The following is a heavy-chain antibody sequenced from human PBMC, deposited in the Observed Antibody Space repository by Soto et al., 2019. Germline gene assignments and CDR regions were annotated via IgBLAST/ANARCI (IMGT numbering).Heavy chain of an antibody. Sequence: GASVKVSCKASGGTFSSYAISWVRQAPGQGLEWMGGIIPIFGTANYAQKFQGRVTITADKSTSTAYMELSSLRSEDTAVYYCARAGGYCSGGSCLKPDAFDIWGQGTMVTVSS. J-gene: IGHJ3*02. D-gene: IGHD2-15*01. V-gene: IGHV1-69*06. CDR3: ARAGGYCSGGSCLKPDAFDI. CDR1: GGTFSSYA. CDR2: IIPIFGTA.